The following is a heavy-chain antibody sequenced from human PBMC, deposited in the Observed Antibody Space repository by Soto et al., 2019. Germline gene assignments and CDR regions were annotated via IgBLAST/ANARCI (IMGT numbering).Heavy chain of an antibody. D-gene: IGHD6-19*01. J-gene: IGHJ6*02. CDR3: ARAGSGWFNYYGMDV. CDR1: GGSFSGYY. Sequence: PSETLSLTCAVYGGSFSGYYWSWIRQPPGKGLEWIGYIHYSGSTNYNPSLKSRVTISVDTSKNQFSLKLSSVTAADTAVYYCARAGSGWFNYYGMDVWGQGTTVTVSS. CDR2: IHYSGST. V-gene: IGHV4-59*01.